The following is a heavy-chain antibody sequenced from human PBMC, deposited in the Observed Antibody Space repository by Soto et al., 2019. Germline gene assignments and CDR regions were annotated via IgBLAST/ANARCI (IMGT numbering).Heavy chain of an antibody. J-gene: IGHJ6*02. D-gene: IGHD3-3*01. CDR2: INPNSGGT. Sequence: ASVKVSCKASGYTFTGYYKHWVRQAPGQGLEWMGWINPNSGGTNYAQKFQGWVTMTRDTSISTAYMELSRLRSDDTAVYYCAREVGGRISIFGVVRTYYGMDVWGQGTTVTVSS. CDR3: AREVGGRISIFGVVRTYYGMDV. V-gene: IGHV1-2*04. CDR1: GYTFTGYY.